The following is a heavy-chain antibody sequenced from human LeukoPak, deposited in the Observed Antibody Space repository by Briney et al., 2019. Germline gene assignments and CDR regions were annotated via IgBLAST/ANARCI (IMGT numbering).Heavy chain of an antibody. V-gene: IGHV3-49*03. J-gene: IGHJ4*01. D-gene: IGHD6-13*01. CDR3: TRAVIAAAGLFFDY. CDR1: EYNFGYYG. CDR2: IRSNAYGGTA. Sequence: GGSLRLSCLASEYNFGYYGMSWFRQAPGKGLEWVGFIRSNAYGGTAEYAASVKGRFTISRDDSKSTGYLRMDSLKTEDTAIYYCTRAVIAAAGLFFDYWGQGTLVTVSS.